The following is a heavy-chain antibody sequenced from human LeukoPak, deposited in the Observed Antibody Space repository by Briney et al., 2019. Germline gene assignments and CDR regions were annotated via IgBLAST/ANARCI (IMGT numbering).Heavy chain of an antibody. J-gene: IGHJ6*03. CDR2: IRYDGSNK. V-gene: IGHV3-30*02. D-gene: IGHD3-10*01. CDR3: AKDRKYYYGSGSYYKGPKSYYYYYMDV. CDR1: GFTFSTYA. Sequence: GGSLRLSCAASGFTFSTYAMSWIRQAPGKGLEWVAFIRYDGSNKYYADSVKGRFTISRDNSKNTLYLQMNSLRAEDTAVYYCAKDRKYYYGSGSYYKGPKSYYYYYMDVWGKGTTVTISS.